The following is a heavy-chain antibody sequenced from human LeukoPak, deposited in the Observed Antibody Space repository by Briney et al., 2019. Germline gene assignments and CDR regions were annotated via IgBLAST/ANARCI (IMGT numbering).Heavy chain of an antibody. Sequence: PGGSLRLSCAASGFSFSTYAMPWVRQAPGKGLEYVSAISSNGGTKYYADSVKDRFTISRDNSKNTLFLQMGSLRTEDMAVYYCARRGPSGSYYDYWGQGTLVTVSS. V-gene: IGHV3-64*02. J-gene: IGHJ4*02. CDR1: GFSFSTYA. CDR3: ARRGPSGSYYDY. CDR2: ISSNGGTK. D-gene: IGHD1-26*01.